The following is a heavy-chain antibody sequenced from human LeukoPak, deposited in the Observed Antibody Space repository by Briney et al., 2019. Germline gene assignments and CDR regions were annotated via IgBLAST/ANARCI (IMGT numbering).Heavy chain of an antibody. V-gene: IGHV3-30*02. Sequence: PGGSLRLSCAASGFTFSNYDMHWVRQAPGKGLEWVALIWYDGSNKYYADSVKGRFTISRDNSKNTLYLQMNSLKAEDTAVYYCAKDRSSGPGYWGQGTLVTVSS. CDR1: GFTFSNYD. D-gene: IGHD6-19*01. CDR3: AKDRSSGPGY. CDR2: IWYDGSNK. J-gene: IGHJ4*02.